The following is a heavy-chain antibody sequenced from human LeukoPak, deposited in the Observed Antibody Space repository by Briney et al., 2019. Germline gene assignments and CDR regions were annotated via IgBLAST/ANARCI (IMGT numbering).Heavy chain of an antibody. CDR1: GFTFSSFA. V-gene: IGHV3-23*01. Sequence: GGSLTLSSAASGFTFSSFALNWVRPAPGKGPGWVSAISGSGGKTWYADSVRGRFTISRDDSTTTLYLQMNSLRAEDTAVYYCAKDPIVFNSGDYYLGAFNIWGEGTMGTVSS. J-gene: IGHJ3*02. D-gene: IGHD2-21*02. CDR2: ISGSGGKT. CDR3: AKDPIVFNSGDYYLGAFNI.